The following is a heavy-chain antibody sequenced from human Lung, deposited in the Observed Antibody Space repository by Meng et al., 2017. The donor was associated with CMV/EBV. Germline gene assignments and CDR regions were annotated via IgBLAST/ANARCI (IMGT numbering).Heavy chain of an antibody. Sequence: GGSFSGSSWGWIRQPPGKGLEWIGEINHSGSTNYNPSLKSRVTISVDTSKNQFSLKLSSVTAADTAVYYCARVWITIFGVVKYYFDYWGQGTLVTVSS. CDR1: GGSFSGSS. CDR2: INHSGST. D-gene: IGHD3-3*01. V-gene: IGHV4-34*01. J-gene: IGHJ4*02. CDR3: ARVWITIFGVVKYYFDY.